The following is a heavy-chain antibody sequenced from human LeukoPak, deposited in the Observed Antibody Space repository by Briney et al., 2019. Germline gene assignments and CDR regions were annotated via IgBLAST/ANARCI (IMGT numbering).Heavy chain of an antibody. V-gene: IGHV3-23*01. CDR1: GLTFGDYA. CDR3: AKSAPSKY. CDR2: IISSAGST. Sequence: GGSLRLSCTVSGLTFGDYAMSWVRQAPGKGLEWVSHIISSAGSTDYADSMKGRFTISRDNSKNTLYLQMTSLRAEDTAVYYCAKSAPSKYWGQGTLVTVSS. J-gene: IGHJ4*02. D-gene: IGHD4-11*01.